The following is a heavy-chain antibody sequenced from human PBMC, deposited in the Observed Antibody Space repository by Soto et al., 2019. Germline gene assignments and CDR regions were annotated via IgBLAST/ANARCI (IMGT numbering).Heavy chain of an antibody. Sequence: SETLSLTCAVSGGSISSGGYSWSWIRQPPGKGLEWIGYIYHSGSTYYNPSLKSRVTISVDRSKNQFSLKLSSVTAAGTAVYYCATLPHATSGYGMDVWGQGTTVTVSS. J-gene: IGHJ6*02. CDR1: GGSISSGGYS. CDR2: IYHSGST. V-gene: IGHV4-30-2*01. D-gene: IGHD1-26*01. CDR3: ATLPHATSGYGMDV.